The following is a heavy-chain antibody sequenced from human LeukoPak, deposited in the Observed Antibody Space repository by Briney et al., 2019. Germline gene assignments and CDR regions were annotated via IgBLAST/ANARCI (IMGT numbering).Heavy chain of an antibody. J-gene: IGHJ4*02. CDR3: ARESLCSSTSCYSDY. V-gene: IGHV3-33*01. Sequence: PGGSLRLSCEASGFTFSNYGMHCVRQAPGKGLEWVAVIWYDGSNKDYANSVKGRFTISRDNSKNTLYLQMNSLRAEDTAVYYCARESLCSSTSCYSDYLGQGMLVTVSS. CDR2: IWYDGSNK. CDR1: GFTFSNYG. D-gene: IGHD2-2*01.